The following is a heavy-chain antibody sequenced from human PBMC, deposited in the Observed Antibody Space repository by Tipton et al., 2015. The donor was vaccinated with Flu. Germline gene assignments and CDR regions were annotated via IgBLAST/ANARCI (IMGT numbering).Heavy chain of an antibody. D-gene: IGHD3-22*01. Sequence: QLVQSGAEVKKPGESLKISCKGSGYSFTSYWIGWVRQMPGKGLEWMGIIYPGDSDTRYSPSFQGQVTISADKSISTAYLQWSSLKASDTAMYYCARPPEDYYDSSGYYSTAFDYWGQGTLVTVSS. CDR3: ARPPEDYYDSSGYYSTAFDY. CDR1: GYSFTSYW. CDR2: IYPGDSDT. J-gene: IGHJ4*02. V-gene: IGHV5-51*01.